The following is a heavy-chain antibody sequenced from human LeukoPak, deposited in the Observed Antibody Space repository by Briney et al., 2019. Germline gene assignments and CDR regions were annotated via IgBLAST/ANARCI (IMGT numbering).Heavy chain of an antibody. CDR3: ARDGYSSSWYHPPYYYGMDV. V-gene: IGHV3-30*04. CDR2: ISYDGSNK. J-gene: IGHJ6*02. CDR1: GFTFSSYA. D-gene: IGHD6-13*01. Sequence: PGGSLRLSCAASGFTFSSYAMHWVRQAPGKGLEWVAVISYDGSNKYYADSVKGRFTISRDNSKNTLYLQMNSLRAEDTAVYYCARDGYSSSWYHPPYYYGMDVWGQGTTVTVSS.